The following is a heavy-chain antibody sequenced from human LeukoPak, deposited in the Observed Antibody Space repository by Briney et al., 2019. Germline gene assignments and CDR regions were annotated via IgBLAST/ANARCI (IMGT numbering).Heavy chain of an antibody. Sequence: ASVKVSCKASGYTLTIYSISWVRQAPGQGLEWMGWISTNNGNTNYAQKLQGRVTMTTDTSTRTAYMELRSLRSDDTAVYYCARDIVSGYDYAGDYWGQGTLVTVSS. CDR3: ARDIVSGYDYAGDY. J-gene: IGHJ4*02. CDR2: ISTNNGNT. CDR1: GYTLTIYS. D-gene: IGHD5-12*01. V-gene: IGHV1-18*01.